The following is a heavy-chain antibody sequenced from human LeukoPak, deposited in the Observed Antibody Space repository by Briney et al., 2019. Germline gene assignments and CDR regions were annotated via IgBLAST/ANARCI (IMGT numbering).Heavy chain of an antibody. V-gene: IGHV3-9*01. D-gene: IGHD5-18*01. CDR3: ARDLTIQLWLPVHYGMDV. J-gene: IGHJ6*02. CDR2: ISWNSGSI. CDR1: GFTFDDYA. Sequence: GGSLRLSCAASGFTFDDYAMHWVRHAPGKGLEWVSGISWNSGSIGYADSVKGRFTISRDNAKNSLYLQMNSLRAEDTALYYCARDLTIQLWLPVHYGMDVWGQGTTVTVSS.